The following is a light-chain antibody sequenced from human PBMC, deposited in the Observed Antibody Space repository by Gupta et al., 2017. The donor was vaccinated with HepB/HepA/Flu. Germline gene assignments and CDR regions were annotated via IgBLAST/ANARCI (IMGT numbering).Light chain of an antibody. CDR3: QKSSSTALT. Sequence: DILTSQSTSSMSASVGARVTITCRASQSINNYLNWYQLKRGKAPKVLIYVSFNLQSGVPSRFSGSGSGTDFTLTIISLKPEDFATYYCQKSSSTALTFGQGTRLEI. J-gene: IGKJ5*01. CDR2: VSF. CDR1: QSINNY. V-gene: IGKV1-39*01.